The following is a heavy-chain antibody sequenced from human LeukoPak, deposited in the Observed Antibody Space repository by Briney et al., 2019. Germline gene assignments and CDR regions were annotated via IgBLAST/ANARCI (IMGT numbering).Heavy chain of an antibody. CDR2: INHGGYT. J-gene: IGHJ4*02. CDR3: SRQVVGNDY. CDR1: GESSFSSYY. Sequence: SETLSLTCAVYGESSFSSYYWSWIRQTPGGALEWIGEINHGGYTNYNPSLESRVTLSIDTSKNQFSLRLNSVTAADTAVYYCSRQVVGNDYRGQGTLVTVSS. D-gene: IGHD3-22*01. V-gene: IGHV4-34*01.